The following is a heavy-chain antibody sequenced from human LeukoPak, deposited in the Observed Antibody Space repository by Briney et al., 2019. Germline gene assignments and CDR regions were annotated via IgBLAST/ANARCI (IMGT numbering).Heavy chain of an antibody. CDR2: ISGSGGST. CDR1: GFTLSSYA. Sequence: GGSLRLSCAASGFTLSSYAMSWVRQAPGKGLEWVSAISGSGGSTYYADSVKGRFTISRDNSKNTLYLQMNSLRAEDTAVYYCAKFHTVTTSGYYFDYWGQGTLVTVSS. CDR3: AKFHTVTTSGYYFDY. V-gene: IGHV3-23*01. D-gene: IGHD4-17*01. J-gene: IGHJ4*02.